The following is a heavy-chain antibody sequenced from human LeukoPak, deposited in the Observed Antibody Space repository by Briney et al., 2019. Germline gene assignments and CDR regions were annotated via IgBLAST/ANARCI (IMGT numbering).Heavy chain of an antibody. V-gene: IGHV1-24*01. J-gene: IGHJ4*02. CDR2: FDPEDGET. D-gene: IGHD3-22*01. CDR3: ARSNYYDSSGYYYFDY. CDR1: GYTLTELS. Sequence: ASVKVSCKVSGYTLTELSMHWVRQAPGKGLEWMGGFDPEDGETIYAQKFQGRVTMTEDTSTDTAYMELSSLRSEDTAVYYCARSNYYDSSGYYYFDYWGQGTLVTVSS.